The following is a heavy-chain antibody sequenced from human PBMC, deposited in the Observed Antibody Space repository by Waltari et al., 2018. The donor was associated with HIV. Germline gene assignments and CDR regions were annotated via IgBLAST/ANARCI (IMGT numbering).Heavy chain of an antibody. Sequence: QVQLGESGGGLVKPGGTLRLSCAASGFTFSDYYMSRVRQAPGRVLELVSHMTTGGSTEYYADSVNGRFTISRDNAKNSLYLQMDNLRGEDTAVYYCARPRYTGYDYPTYFDYWGQGNTVTVSS. V-gene: IGHV3-11*01. CDR1: GFTFSDYY. D-gene: IGHD5-12*01. J-gene: IGHJ4*02. CDR3: ARPRYTGYDYPTYFDY. CDR2: MTTGGSTE.